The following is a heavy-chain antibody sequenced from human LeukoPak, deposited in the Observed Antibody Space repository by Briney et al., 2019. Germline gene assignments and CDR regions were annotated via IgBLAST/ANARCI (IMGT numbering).Heavy chain of an antibody. J-gene: IGHJ4*02. CDR1: GGTIRSYY. Sequence: SETLSLTCTVSGGTIRSYYWSWIRQPPGKGLEWIGYIYDTGNTNYNPSLKSRVTMSVDTSKNQFSLRLTSVTAADTAVYYYASGETGSTLGGYWGQGTLVTVSS. D-gene: IGHD1-1*01. CDR2: IYDTGNT. V-gene: IGHV4-59*01. CDR3: ASGETGSTLGGY.